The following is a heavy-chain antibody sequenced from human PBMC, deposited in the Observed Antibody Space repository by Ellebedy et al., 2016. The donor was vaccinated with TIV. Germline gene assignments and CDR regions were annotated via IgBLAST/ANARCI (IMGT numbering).Heavy chain of an antibody. CDR3: TKGYGFEYFQS. D-gene: IGHD5-24*01. Sequence: GESLKISCAASGFVFSSYTMNWVRQAPGKGLEWVSFISDTSIYYADAVEGRFTISRDNAKNSLYLQMNSLRVEDTAFYYCTKGYGFEYFQSWGQGTLVTVSS. CDR2: ISDTSI. V-gene: IGHV3-21*04. J-gene: IGHJ1*01. CDR1: GFVFSSYT.